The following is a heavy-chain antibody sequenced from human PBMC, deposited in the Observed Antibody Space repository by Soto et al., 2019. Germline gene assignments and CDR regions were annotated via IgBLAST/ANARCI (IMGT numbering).Heavy chain of an antibody. V-gene: IGHV4-31*03. CDR1: GGSISSGGYY. J-gene: IGHJ3*02. CDR3: ARESRVASDAFDI. D-gene: IGHD2-15*01. Sequence: PSETLSLTCTVSGGSISSGGYYWSWIRQHPGKGLEWIGYIYYSGSTYYNPSLKSRVTISVDTSKNQFSLKLSSVTAADTAVYYCARESRVASDAFDIWGQGTMVTVSS. CDR2: IYYSGST.